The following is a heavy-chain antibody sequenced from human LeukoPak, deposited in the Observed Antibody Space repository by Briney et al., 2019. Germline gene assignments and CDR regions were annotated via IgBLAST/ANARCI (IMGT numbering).Heavy chain of an antibody. CDR1: GYTFTSHG. D-gene: IGHD6-19*01. V-gene: IGHV1-18*01. J-gene: IGHJ4*02. CDR2: ISAYNGNT. Sequence: GASVKVSCKASGYTFTSHGISWVRQAPGQGLEWMGWISAYNGNTNYAQKLQGRVTMTTDTSTSTAYMELRSLRSDDTAVYYCAREFFGSGWPNYFDYWGQGTLVTVSS. CDR3: AREFFGSGWPNYFDY.